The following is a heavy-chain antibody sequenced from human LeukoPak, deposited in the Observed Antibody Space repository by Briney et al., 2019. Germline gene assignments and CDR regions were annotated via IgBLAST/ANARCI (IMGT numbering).Heavy chain of an antibody. D-gene: IGHD3-9*01. CDR3: ARQTSLTSSFDSPRPFDI. CDR2: INPSGGST. J-gene: IGHJ3*02. Sequence: GASVKVSCKASGYTFTGYYMHWVRQAPGQGLEWMGIINPSGGSTSYAQKSQGRVTMTRDTSTSTVYMELSSLRSEDTAVYYCARQTSLTSSFDSPRPFDIWGQGTMVTVSS. CDR1: GYTFTGYY. V-gene: IGHV1-46*01.